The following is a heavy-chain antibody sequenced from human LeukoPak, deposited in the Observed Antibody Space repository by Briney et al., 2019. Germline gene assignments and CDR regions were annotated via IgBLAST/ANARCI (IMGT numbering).Heavy chain of an antibody. D-gene: IGHD3-22*01. J-gene: IGHJ4*02. V-gene: IGHV1-18*01. CDR2: ISTYNGHT. CDR1: GYTFTSYG. CDR3: ARDTHPRDSSGIVDY. Sequence: ASVTVSCKASGYTFTSYGISWVRQAPGQGLEWMGWISTYNGHTNYARKVQGRVTMTTDTSTSTAYMELRSLRSDDTAVYYCARDTHPRDSSGIVDYWGQGTLVTVSS.